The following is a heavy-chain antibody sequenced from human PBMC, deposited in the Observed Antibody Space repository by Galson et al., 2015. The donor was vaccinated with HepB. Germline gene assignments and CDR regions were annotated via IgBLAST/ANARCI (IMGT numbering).Heavy chain of an antibody. D-gene: IGHD2-15*01. Sequence: SLRLSCAASGFTFSSYAMHWVRQAPGKGLEWVAVISYDGSNKYYADSVKGRFTISRDNSKNTLYLQMNSLRAEDTAVYYCARDLREGYCSGGSCGEGFDYWGQGTLVTVSS. J-gene: IGHJ4*02. CDR3: ARDLREGYCSGGSCGEGFDY. CDR2: ISYDGSNK. CDR1: GFTFSSYA. V-gene: IGHV3-30*04.